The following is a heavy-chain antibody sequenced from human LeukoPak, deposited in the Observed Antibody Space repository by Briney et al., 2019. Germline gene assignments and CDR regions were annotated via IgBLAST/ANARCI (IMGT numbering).Heavy chain of an antibody. V-gene: IGHV1-2*04. CDR1: GYTFTGYY. CDR2: ITPNSGGT. J-gene: IGHJ4*02. D-gene: IGHD2-2*01. CDR3: ARVYCSSTSCYDYFDY. Sequence: ASVKVSCKASGYTFTGYYMHWVRQAPGQGLEWMGWITPNSGGTNYAQKVQGWVTMTRDTSISTAYMELSRLTSDDTAVYYCARVYCSSTSCYDYFDYWGQGTLVTVSS.